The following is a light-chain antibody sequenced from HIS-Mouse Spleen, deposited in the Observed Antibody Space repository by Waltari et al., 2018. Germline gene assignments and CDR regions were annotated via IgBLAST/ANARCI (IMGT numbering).Light chain of an antibody. CDR2: EDS. CDR1: ALPKKY. Sequence: SYELTQPPSVSVSPGQTARITCSGDALPKKYAYWYQQKSGQAPGLVIYEDSKRPSGIPARFSGSSSATMATLTISAAQVDDEADYYCYSTDSSGNHRVFGGGTKLTVL. V-gene: IGLV3-10*01. CDR3: YSTDSSGNHRV. J-gene: IGLJ2*01.